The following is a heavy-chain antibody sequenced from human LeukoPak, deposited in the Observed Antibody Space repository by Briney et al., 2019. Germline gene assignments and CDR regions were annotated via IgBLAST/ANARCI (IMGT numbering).Heavy chain of an antibody. J-gene: IGHJ4*02. CDR2: INPNNGGT. CDR3: TRESGSYHGNDF. D-gene: IGHD1-26*01. CDR1: EYTFTGHY. V-gene: IGHV1-2*06. Sequence: GASVKVSCKASEYTFTGHYMHWVRQAPGQGLEWMGRINPNNGGTNYAQKFQGRVTMTGDTSISTAYMELSSLRSDDTAVYYCTRESGSYHGNDFWGQGTLVTVSS.